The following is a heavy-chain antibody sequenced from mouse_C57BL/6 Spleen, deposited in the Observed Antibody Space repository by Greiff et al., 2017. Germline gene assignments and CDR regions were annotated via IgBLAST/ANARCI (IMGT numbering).Heavy chain of an antibody. CDR3: ARSRTRGQGYFDV. CDR2: IYPGDGDT. D-gene: IGHD3-3*01. J-gene: IGHJ1*03. V-gene: IGHV1-80*01. Sequence: QVQLQQSGAELVKPGASVKISCKASGYAFSSYWMNWVKQRPGKGLEWIGQIYPGDGDTNYNGKFKGKATLTADRSSSTAYMQLSSLTSEDSAVYFCARSRTRGQGYFDVWGTGTTVTVSS. CDR1: GYAFSSYW.